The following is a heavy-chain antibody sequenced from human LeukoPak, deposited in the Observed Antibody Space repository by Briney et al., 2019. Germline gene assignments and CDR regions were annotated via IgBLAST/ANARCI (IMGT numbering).Heavy chain of an antibody. J-gene: IGHJ4*02. D-gene: IGHD2-2*01. CDR3: ARAPTVLVGYCSSSSCQADY. V-gene: IGHV3-21*01. Sequence: PGGSLRLSCAASGFTFSSYAMSWVRQAPGKGLEWVSAIDPSSTYIYYADSVKGRFTISRDNAENSLYLQMNSLRVEDTAMYYCARAPTVLVGYCSSSSCQADYWGQGTLVTVSS. CDR2: IDPSSTYI. CDR1: GFTFSSYA.